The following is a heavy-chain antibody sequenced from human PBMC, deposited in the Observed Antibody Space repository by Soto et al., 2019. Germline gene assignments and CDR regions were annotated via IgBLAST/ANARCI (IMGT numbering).Heavy chain of an antibody. CDR2: ISYDGSNK. Sequence: QVQLVESGGGVVQPGRSLRLSCAASGFTFSSYAMHWVRQAPGKGLEWVAVISYDGSNKYYADSVKGRFTISRDNSKNTLYLKMNSLRAEDTAVYYCARVPSSSGRAHFDYWGQGTLVNVSS. J-gene: IGHJ4*02. CDR3: ARVPSSSGRAHFDY. CDR1: GFTFSSYA. D-gene: IGHD2-15*01. V-gene: IGHV3-30-3*01.